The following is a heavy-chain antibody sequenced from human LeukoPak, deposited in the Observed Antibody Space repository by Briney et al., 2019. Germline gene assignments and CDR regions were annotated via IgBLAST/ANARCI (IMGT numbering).Heavy chain of an antibody. CDR3: AKVRLLGALDDAFDV. V-gene: IGHV3-30*02. Sequence: GGSLRLSCSASGFGFSSYAMHWVRQAPGKGLEWVAFIRHDGSHHYHGDSVKGRFTISRDNSKKTLYLEMTSLRPEDTAVYYCAKVRLLGALDDAFDVWGQGTMVTV. D-gene: IGHD3-16*01. CDR2: IRHDGSHH. J-gene: IGHJ3*01. CDR1: GFGFSSYA.